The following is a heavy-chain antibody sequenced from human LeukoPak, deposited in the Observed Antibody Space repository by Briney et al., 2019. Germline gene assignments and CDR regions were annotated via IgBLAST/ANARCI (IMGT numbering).Heavy chain of an antibody. D-gene: IGHD5-24*01. Sequence: GESLKISCKGSGYIFANYWIAWVRQMPGKGLEWMGIIYPDDSDTRYSPSFQGQDTISADKSIATAYLHWSSLKASDTAMYYCARPVEMATSPFDYWGQGTLVTVSS. V-gene: IGHV5-51*01. CDR1: GYIFANYW. CDR2: IYPDDSDT. J-gene: IGHJ4*02. CDR3: ARPVEMATSPFDY.